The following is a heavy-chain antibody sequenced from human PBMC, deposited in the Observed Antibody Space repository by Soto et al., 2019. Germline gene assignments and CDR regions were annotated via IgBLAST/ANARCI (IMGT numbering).Heavy chain of an antibody. D-gene: IGHD2-2*01. Sequence: GGSLRLSCAASGFTFSSYSMNWVRQAPGKGLEWVSSISSSSSYIYYADSVKGRFTISRDNAKNSLYLQMNSLRAEDTAVYYCARVYCSSTSCYDGYWGQGTLVTVSS. V-gene: IGHV3-21*01. J-gene: IGHJ4*02. CDR3: ARVYCSSTSCYDGY. CDR2: ISSSSSYI. CDR1: GFTFSSYS.